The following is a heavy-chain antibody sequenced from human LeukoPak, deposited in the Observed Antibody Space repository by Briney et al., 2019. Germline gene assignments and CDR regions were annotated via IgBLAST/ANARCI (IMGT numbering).Heavy chain of an antibody. CDR2: ITNSGNTI. CDR1: GFTFSSYE. CDR3: ARPRITVFGVVPWAFDV. V-gene: IGHV3-48*03. Sequence: PGGSLRLSXAASGFTFSSYEMKSVRQAPGEGVEWISYITNSGNTIYYADSVKGRFTISRDDAKNSLYLQMNSLRAEDTAVYYCARPRITVFGVVPWAFDVWGQGTMVTVSS. J-gene: IGHJ3*01. D-gene: IGHD3-3*01.